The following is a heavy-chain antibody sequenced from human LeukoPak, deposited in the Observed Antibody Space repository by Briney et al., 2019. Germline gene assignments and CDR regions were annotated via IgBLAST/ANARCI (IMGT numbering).Heavy chain of an antibody. CDR3: AKGHYYDSSGYYFDY. D-gene: IGHD3-22*01. CDR1: GFTFDDYA. J-gene: IGHJ4*02. V-gene: IGHV3-9*03. CDR2: NSWNSGSI. Sequence: SPRLSCAASGFTFDDYAMHWVRPAPGKGLEGVSGNSWNSGSIGYADSVKGRFTISRDNAKNSLYLQRNSLRAEDMALCYCAKGHYYDSSGYYFDYWGQGTLVTVSS.